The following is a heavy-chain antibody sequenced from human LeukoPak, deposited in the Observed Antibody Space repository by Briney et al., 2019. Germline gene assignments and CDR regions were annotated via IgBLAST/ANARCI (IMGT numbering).Heavy chain of an antibody. CDR2: ISSSGSTI. D-gene: IGHD3-10*01. J-gene: IGHJ4*02. CDR3: ARDRGVLYY. CDR1: GFTFSSYE. V-gene: IGHV3-48*03. Sequence: GGSLRLSCAASGFTFSSYEMNWVRQAPGKGLEWVSYISSSGSTIYYADSVRGRFTISRDNAKNSLYLQMNSLRAEDTAVYYCARDRGVLYYWGQGTLVTVSS.